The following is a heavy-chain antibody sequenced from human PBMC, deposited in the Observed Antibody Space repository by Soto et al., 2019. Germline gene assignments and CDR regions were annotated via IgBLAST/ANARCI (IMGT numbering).Heavy chain of an antibody. J-gene: IGHJ5*02. CDR1: GYTFTSYG. CDR3: AKNIAARAGPNWFTP. D-gene: IGHD6-6*01. V-gene: IGHV1-18*04. CDR2: ISAYNGNT. Sequence: ASVKVSCKASGYTFTSYGISWVRQAPGQGLEWMGWISAYNGNTNYAQKLQGRVTMTTDTSTSTAYKELRRLRSDDTAVYYCAKNIAARAGPNWFTPWGQGALVPPPS.